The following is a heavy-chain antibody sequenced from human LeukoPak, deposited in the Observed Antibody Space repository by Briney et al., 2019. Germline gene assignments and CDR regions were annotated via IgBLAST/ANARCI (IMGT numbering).Heavy chain of an antibody. V-gene: IGHV1-46*01. Sequence: ASVTVSCKASGYTFISYYIHWVRQAPGQGLEWMGVIHPSAGNSDYPQKFQGRVTMTRDTSTTTVYMELSRLGFEDTAVYYCVREEEGGAFDYWGQGTLVTVSS. CDR1: GYTFISYY. CDR2: IHPSAGNS. J-gene: IGHJ4*02. D-gene: IGHD3-16*01. CDR3: VREEEGGAFDY.